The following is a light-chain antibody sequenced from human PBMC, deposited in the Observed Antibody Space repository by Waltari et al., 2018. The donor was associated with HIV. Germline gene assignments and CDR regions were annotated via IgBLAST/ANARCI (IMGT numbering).Light chain of an antibody. CDR2: GNI. Sequence: QSVLTQPPSVSGAPGQRVTISCTGSSSTIGAGYDVPWYQHLPGTAPKLLIYGNINRPSGVPDRFSGSKSGTSASLAITGLQAEDEADYYCQSYDSSLSGSWVFGGGTKLTVL. J-gene: IGLJ3*02. CDR1: SSTIGAGYD. V-gene: IGLV1-40*01. CDR3: QSYDSSLSGSWV.